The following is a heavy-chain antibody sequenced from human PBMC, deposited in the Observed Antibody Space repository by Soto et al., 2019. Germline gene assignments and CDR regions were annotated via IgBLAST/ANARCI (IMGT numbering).Heavy chain of an antibody. J-gene: IGHJ4*02. D-gene: IGHD3-16*01. CDR3: ASGGAGSGPFTWELHDH. V-gene: IGHV1-45*02. CDR2: ITPFSGDV. CDR1: GNTFTYRY. Sequence: QMQLVQSGAEVTKTGSSVTVSCKALGNTFTYRYLHWVRQAPGQALEWMGWITPFSGDVHYAQRFQERVTITRDRSINTDYMQMSSLRSEDTAMYFCASGGAGSGPFTWELHDHWGQGTLVTVSS.